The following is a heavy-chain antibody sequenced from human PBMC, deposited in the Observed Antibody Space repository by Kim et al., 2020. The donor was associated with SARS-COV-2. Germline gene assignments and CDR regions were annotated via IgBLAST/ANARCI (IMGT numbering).Heavy chain of an antibody. CDR3: AKDRVYSPTPSYYYYGMDV. Sequence: GGSLRLSCAASGFTFSSYGMHWVRQAPGKGLEWVAVIWYDGSNKYYADSVKGRFTISRDNSKNTLYLQMNSLRAEDTAVYYCAKDRVYSPTPSYYYYGMDVWGQGTTVTVSS. CDR2: IWYDGSNK. V-gene: IGHV3-33*06. CDR1: GFTFSSYG. D-gene: IGHD6-13*01. J-gene: IGHJ6*02.